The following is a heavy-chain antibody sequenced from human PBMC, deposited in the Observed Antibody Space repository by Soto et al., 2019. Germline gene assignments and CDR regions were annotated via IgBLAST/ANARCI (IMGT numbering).Heavy chain of an antibody. J-gene: IGHJ4*02. CDR3: ASLVAGYSYGHFDY. Sequence: QVQLQESGPGLVKPSETLSLTCTVSGGSISGYSWSWIRQPPGKGLEWIGYIFYRGSTNYNPSLKSRVTISVDTSKNQFSLKLSSVTAADTAVYYCASLVAGYSYGHFDYWGQGTPVTVSS. D-gene: IGHD5-18*01. V-gene: IGHV4-59*01. CDR1: GGSISGYS. CDR2: IFYRGST.